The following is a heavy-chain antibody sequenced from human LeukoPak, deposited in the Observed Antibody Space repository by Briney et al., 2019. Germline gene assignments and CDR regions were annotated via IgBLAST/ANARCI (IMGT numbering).Heavy chain of an antibody. V-gene: IGHV5-51*01. CDR1: GYIFTSYW. CDR3: ATPYSNSGGYYSGAFDY. Sequence: GESLKISCKASGYIFTSYWIGWVRQMPGKGLEWMAFIYPDNSDIRYSPSFQGQVTISADKSITTAYLQWSSLKASDTALYYCATPYSNSGGYYSGAFDYWGQGSLVTVSS. CDR2: IYPDNSDI. D-gene: IGHD3-22*01. J-gene: IGHJ4*02.